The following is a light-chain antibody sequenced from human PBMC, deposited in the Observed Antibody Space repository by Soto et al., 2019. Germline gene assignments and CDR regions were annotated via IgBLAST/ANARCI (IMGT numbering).Light chain of an antibody. Sequence: DIQMTQSPSSLSASVGDRVNITCRASRSISRYLSWYQQKPGKAPNLLIYAASSLQSGVPSRFSGSGSGTDFTLTISSLQPEDFATYYCQQSYSTLITFGQGTRLEIK. J-gene: IGKJ5*01. CDR3: QQSYSTLIT. V-gene: IGKV1-39*01. CDR2: AAS. CDR1: RSISRY.